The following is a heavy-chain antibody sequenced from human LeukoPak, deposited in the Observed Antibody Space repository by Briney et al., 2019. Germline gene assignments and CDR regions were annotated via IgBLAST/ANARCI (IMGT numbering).Heavy chain of an antibody. D-gene: IGHD2-15*01. Sequence: ASVKVSCKASGYTFTSYGISWVRQAPGQGLEWMGWISAYNGNTNYAQKFQGRVTMTRDTSTSTVYMELSSLRSEDTAVYYCARVGHYCSGGSCYFDYWGQGTLVTVSS. CDR3: ARVGHYCSGGSCYFDY. CDR1: GYTFTSYG. J-gene: IGHJ4*02. CDR2: ISAYNGNT. V-gene: IGHV1-18*01.